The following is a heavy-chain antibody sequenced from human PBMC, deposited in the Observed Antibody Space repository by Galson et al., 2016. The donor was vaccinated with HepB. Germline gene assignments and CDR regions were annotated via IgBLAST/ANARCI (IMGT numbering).Heavy chain of an antibody. D-gene: IGHD3-10*01. CDR1: GFTFGSHV. J-gene: IGHJ6*02. Sequence: SLRLSCAASGFTFGSHVMHWVRQAPGKGLEWVAVMSHDGTNQDYADSVKGRYTISRDNSNNTLSLQMNSLRAEDTAVYFCAKFWGYGSGTYYNFPAGSYSFGLDVWGQGTTVTVSS. CDR2: MSHDGTNQ. V-gene: IGHV3-30*18. CDR3: AKFWGYGSGTYYNFPAGSYSFGLDV.